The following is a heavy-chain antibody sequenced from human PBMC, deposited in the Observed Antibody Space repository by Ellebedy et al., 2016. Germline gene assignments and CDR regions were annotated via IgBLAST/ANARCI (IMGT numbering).Heavy chain of an antibody. Sequence: GGSLRLXXAASGFTFSSYGMSWVRQPPGRGLEWVSGISGSEGSTYYADSVKGRFTISRDNSKNILFLQMISLRADDTAVYYCAKTASDSGYSYIDYWGQGTLVTVSS. D-gene: IGHD3-22*01. CDR3: AKTASDSGYSYIDY. V-gene: IGHV3-23*01. CDR1: GFTFSSYG. J-gene: IGHJ4*02. CDR2: ISGSEGST.